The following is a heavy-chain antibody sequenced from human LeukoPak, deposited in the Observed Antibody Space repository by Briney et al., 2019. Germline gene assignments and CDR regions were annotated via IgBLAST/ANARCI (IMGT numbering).Heavy chain of an antibody. CDR1: GFIFSRYG. CDR3: AREAADIVVVVAATHYFDY. V-gene: IGHV3-48*01. Sequence: PGGSLRLSCAASGFIFSRYGMNWVRQAPGKGLEWVSYISDNNSTMAYANSVKGRFIISRDNAKNSLYLQMNSLRAEDTAVYYCAREAADIVVVVAATHYFDYWGQGTLVTVSS. D-gene: IGHD2-15*01. CDR2: ISDNNSTM. J-gene: IGHJ4*02.